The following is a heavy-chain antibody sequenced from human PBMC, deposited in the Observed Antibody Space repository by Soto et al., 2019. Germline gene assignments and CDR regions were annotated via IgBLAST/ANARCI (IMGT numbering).Heavy chain of an antibody. V-gene: IGHV4-30-4*01. CDR1: GGSISSGDYY. D-gene: IGHD2-2*01. J-gene: IGHJ5*02. CDR3: ARVDTSSSNWFDP. Sequence: SETLSLACTVSGGSISSGDYYWSWIRQPPGKGLEWIGYIYYSGSTYYNPSLKSRVTISVDTSKNQFSLKLSSVTAADTAVYYCARVDTSSSNWFDPWGQGTLVTVSS. CDR2: IYYSGST.